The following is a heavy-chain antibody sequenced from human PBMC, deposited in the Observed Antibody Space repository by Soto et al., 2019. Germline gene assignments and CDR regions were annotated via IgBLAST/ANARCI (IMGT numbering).Heavy chain of an antibody. CDR1: GGTFSSYA. CDR3: ARDPDYYDSSGYPSPDAFDI. CDR2: IIPIFGTA. Sequence: VKVSCKASGGTFSSYAISWVRQAPGQGLEWMGGIIPIFGTANYAQKFQGRVTITADESTSTAYMELSSLRSEDTAVYYCARDPDYYDSSGYPSPDAFDIWGQGTMVTVSS. V-gene: IGHV1-69*13. D-gene: IGHD3-22*01. J-gene: IGHJ3*02.